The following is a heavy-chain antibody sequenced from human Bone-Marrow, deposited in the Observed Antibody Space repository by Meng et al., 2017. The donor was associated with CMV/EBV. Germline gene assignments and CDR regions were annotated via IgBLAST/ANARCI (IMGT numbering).Heavy chain of an antibody. Sequence: ASVKVSCKASGYTFTGYYMHWVRQAPGQGLEWMGWINPNSGGTNYAQKFQGRVTMTRDTSISTAYMELSRLRSDDTAVYYCASERGIRFYRYYGMDVWGQGTTVTVSS. CDR1: GYTFTGYY. CDR3: ASERGIRFYRYYGMDV. J-gene: IGHJ6*02. V-gene: IGHV1-2*02. D-gene: IGHD3-3*01. CDR2: INPNSGGT.